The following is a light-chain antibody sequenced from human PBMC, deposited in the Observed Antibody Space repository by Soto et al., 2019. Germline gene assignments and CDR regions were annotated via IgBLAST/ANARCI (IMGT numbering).Light chain of an antibody. J-gene: IGKJ4*01. CDR3: QQSDSPPLT. V-gene: IGKV1-39*01. CDR2: AAS. CDR1: QSISSY. Sequence: DIQMTQSPSSLSASVGDRVTITCRASQSISSYLNWYQQKPGKAPKLLIYAASSLQSGVPSKFSGSESGTIFTLTISSLQPEDFATYYCQQSDSPPLTFGGGTKVDIK.